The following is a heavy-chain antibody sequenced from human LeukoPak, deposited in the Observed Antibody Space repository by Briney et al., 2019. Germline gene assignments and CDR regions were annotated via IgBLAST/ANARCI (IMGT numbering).Heavy chain of an antibody. CDR3: AKDGHSGSYYWFDP. CDR2: ISGSGGST. Sequence: PGGSLRLSCAASGFTFSSYAMSWVRQAPGKGLEWDSAISGSGGSTYYADSVKGRFTISRDNSKNTLYLQMNSLRAEDTAVYYCAKDGHSGSYYWFDPWGQGTLVTVSS. D-gene: IGHD1-26*01. CDR1: GFTFSSYA. V-gene: IGHV3-23*01. J-gene: IGHJ5*02.